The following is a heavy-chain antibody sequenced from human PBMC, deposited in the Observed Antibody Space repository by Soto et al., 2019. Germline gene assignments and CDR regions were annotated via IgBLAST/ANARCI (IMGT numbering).Heavy chain of an antibody. CDR3: ASTRRITGTTGNYYYYYGMDV. CDR1: GGTFSSYA. J-gene: IGHJ6*02. CDR2: SIPIFGTA. D-gene: IGHD1-7*01. Sequence: ASVKVSCKASGGTFSSYAISWVRQAPGQGLEWMGGSIPIFGTANYAQKFQGRVTITADESTSTAYMELSSLRSEDTAVYYCASTRRITGTTGNYYYYYGMDVWGQGTTVTVAS. V-gene: IGHV1-69*13.